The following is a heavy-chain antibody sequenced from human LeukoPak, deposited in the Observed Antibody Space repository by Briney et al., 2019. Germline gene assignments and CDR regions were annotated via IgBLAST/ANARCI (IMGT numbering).Heavy chain of an antibody. CDR2: ISWNSGSI. CDR1: GFTFDDYA. J-gene: IGHJ5*02. V-gene: IGHV3-9*01. CDR3: AKARSYYYGSGSYLGWFDP. D-gene: IGHD3-10*01. Sequence: QSGGSLRPSCAASGFTFDDYAMHWVRRAPGKGLEWVSGISWNSGSIGYADSVKGRFTISRDNAKNSLYLQMNSLRAEDTALYYCAKARSYYYGSGSYLGWFDPWGQGTLVTVSS.